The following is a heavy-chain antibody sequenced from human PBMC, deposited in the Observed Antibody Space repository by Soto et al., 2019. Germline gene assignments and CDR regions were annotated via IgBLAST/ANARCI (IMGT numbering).Heavy chain of an antibody. CDR2: IYYSGST. Sequence: SETLSLTCTVSGGSISSYYWSWIRQPPGKGLEWIGYIYYSGSTNYNPSLKSRVTISVDTSKNQFSLKLSSVTAADTAVYYCSRHDSSITIFGVVIPDIYYFDYWGQGTLVTVSS. CDR3: SRHDSSITIFGVVIPDIYYFDY. D-gene: IGHD3-3*01. V-gene: IGHV4-59*08. J-gene: IGHJ4*02. CDR1: GGSISSYY.